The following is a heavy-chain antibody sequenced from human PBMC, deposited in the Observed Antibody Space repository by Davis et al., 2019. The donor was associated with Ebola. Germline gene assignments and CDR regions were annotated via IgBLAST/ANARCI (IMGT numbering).Heavy chain of an antibody. CDR1: GGSISSYY. V-gene: IGHV4-59*12. Sequence: MPSETLSLTCTVSGGSISSYYWSWIRQPPGKGLEWIGYIYYSGSTNYNPSLKSRVTISVDTSKNQFSLKLSSVTAADTALYYCARGKYSGYDLDYYYYYGMDVWGQGTTVTVSS. CDR2: IYYSGST. CDR3: ARGKYSGYDLDYYYYYGMDV. J-gene: IGHJ6*02. D-gene: IGHD5-12*01.